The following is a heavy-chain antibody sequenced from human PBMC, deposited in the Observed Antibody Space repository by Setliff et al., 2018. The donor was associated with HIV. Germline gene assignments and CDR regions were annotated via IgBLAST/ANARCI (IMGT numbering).Heavy chain of an antibody. V-gene: IGHV4-61*08. D-gene: IGHD2-8*02. CDR2: INHRGST. J-gene: IGHJ6*03. Sequence: SGPTLVNPTQTLTLTCTFSGFSLSTSGMCVHWIRQPPGKGLEWIGEINHRGSTTYNPSLESRVAFSIDTSTNQFSLRLTSVTAADTAVYYCARESRVRDLVVVVDARENYYYCMDVWGKGTTVTVSS. CDR1: GFSLSTSGMC. CDR3: ARESRVRDLVVVVDARENYYYCMDV.